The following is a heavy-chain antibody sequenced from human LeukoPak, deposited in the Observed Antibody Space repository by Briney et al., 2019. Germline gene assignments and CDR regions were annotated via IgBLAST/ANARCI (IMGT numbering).Heavy chain of an antibody. J-gene: IGHJ4*02. CDR3: GSIAVAGTLPDY. D-gene: IGHD6-19*01. CDR1: GGSFSGYC. V-gene: IGHV4-34*01. CDR2: INHSGST. Sequence: PSETLSLTCAVYGGSFSGYCWSWIRQPPGKGLEWIGEINHSGSTNYNPSLKSRVTISVDTSKNQFSLKLSSVTAADTAVYYCGSIAVAGTLPDYWGQGTLVTVSS.